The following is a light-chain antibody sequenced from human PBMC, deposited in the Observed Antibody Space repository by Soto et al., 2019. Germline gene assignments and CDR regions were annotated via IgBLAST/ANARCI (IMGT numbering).Light chain of an antibody. Sequence: QSVLTQPASVSGSPGQSITISCTGTSSDVGGYNYVSWYQQHPGKAPKLMIYDVSNRPSGVSNRFSGSKSGNTASLTISGLQAEDEADYYCSSYTSSSIRFYVLGTGTKVTVL. CDR1: SSDVGGYNY. J-gene: IGLJ1*01. CDR2: DVS. CDR3: SSYTSSSIRFYV. V-gene: IGLV2-14*01.